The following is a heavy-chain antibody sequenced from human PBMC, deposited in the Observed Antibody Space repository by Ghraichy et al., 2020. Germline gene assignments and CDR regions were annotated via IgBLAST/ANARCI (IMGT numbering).Heavy chain of an antibody. CDR3: VRDRYSSSWYFDL. Sequence: GESLNISCEASGFTFDDHAMHWVREVPGKGLEWVSLVSWDGETTDYADSVKGRFTISRDNSKDSVSLQMSSLRPEDSGLYYCVRDRYSSSWYFDLWGQGTQVTVSS. CDR2: VSWDGETT. D-gene: IGHD2-2*01. V-gene: IGHV3-43D*03. CDR1: GFTFDDHA. J-gene: IGHJ4*02.